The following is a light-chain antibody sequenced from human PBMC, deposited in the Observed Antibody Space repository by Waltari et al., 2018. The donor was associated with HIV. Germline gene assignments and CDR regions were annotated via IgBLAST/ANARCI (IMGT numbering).Light chain of an antibody. J-gene: IGKJ1*01. CDR3: QQYNTYSWT. Sequence: DIQMTQSPSTLSASVGDRVPITCRPSQSISSWLAWYQQKPGKAPNLLIYKASSLESGVPSRFSGSGSGTEFTLTISSLQPDDFATYYCQQYNTYSWTFGQGTKVEIK. CDR2: KAS. CDR1: QSISSW. V-gene: IGKV1-5*03.